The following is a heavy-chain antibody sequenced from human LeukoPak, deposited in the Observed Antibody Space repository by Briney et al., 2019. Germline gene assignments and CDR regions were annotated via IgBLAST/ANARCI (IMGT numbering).Heavy chain of an antibody. CDR2: INSDGSST. J-gene: IGHJ3*02. D-gene: IGHD5-12*01. CDR1: GFTFSSYW. CDR3: AGGSGYVDAFDI. V-gene: IGHV3-74*01. Sequence: PGGSLRLSCAASGFTFSSYWMHWVRQAPGKGLVWVSRINSDGSSTSYADSVKGRFTISRDNAKNTLYLQMNSLRAEDTAVYYCAGGSGYVDAFDIWGQGTMVTVSS.